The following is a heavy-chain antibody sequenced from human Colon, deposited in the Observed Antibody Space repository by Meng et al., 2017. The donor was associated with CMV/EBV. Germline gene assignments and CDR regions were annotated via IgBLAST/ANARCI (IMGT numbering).Heavy chain of an antibody. CDR2: LIPMFGAA. V-gene: IGHV1-69*05. Sequence: SVKVSCKASGGPFSTYAISWVRQAPGQGLEWMGGLIPMFGAANYAQKFQGKVTITTDESTTTAYLELSSLRSEDTAVYYYARANKLRFLEIGGTWGQGTLVTVSS. J-gene: IGHJ5*02. CDR1: GGPFSTYA. D-gene: IGHD3-3*01. CDR3: ARANKLRFLEIGGT.